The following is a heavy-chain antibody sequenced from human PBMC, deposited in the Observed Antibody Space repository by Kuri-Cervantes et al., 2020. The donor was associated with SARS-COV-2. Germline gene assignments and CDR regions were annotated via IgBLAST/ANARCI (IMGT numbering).Heavy chain of an antibody. J-gene: IGHJ3*02. D-gene: IGHD5-18*01. Sequence: SETLSLTCTVSGGSISSYYWSWIRQPPGKGLEWIGYIYYSGSTNYNPSLKSRVTISVDTSKNQFSLKLSSVTAADTAGYYCARDWGYSYAEVAFDIWGQGTMVTVSS. CDR3: ARDWGYSYAEVAFDI. CDR2: IYYSGST. V-gene: IGHV4-59*01. CDR1: GGSISSYY.